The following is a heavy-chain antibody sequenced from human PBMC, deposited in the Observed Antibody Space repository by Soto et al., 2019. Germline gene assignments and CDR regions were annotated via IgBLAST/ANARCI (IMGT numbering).Heavy chain of an antibody. D-gene: IGHD2-15*01. CDR2: ISSSSSYI. CDR1: GFTFSSYS. J-gene: IGHJ6*02. Sequence: GGSLRLSCAASGFTFSSYSMNWVRQAPGKGLEWVSSISSSSSYIYYADSEKGRFTISRDDAKNSLYLQMSSLRAEDTVVYYCARVYVYCSGGSCTWDYYYGMDVWGQGTTVTVSS. V-gene: IGHV3-21*01. CDR3: ARVYVYCSGGSCTWDYYYGMDV.